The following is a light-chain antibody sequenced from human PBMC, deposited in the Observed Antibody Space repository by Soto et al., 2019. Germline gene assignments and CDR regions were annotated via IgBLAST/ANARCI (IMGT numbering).Light chain of an antibody. V-gene: IGKV3-20*01. CDR1: QSVSSSY. CDR2: GAS. J-gene: IGKJ1*01. Sequence: EIVLTQSPGTLSLSPGERATLSCRASQSVSSSYLAWYQQKPGQAPRLLIYGASSRATGIPDRFSGSGSGTDFTLTNSSLEPEDFAVYYCQQYGSSPPVTCGQGTKVEIK. CDR3: QQYGSSPPVT.